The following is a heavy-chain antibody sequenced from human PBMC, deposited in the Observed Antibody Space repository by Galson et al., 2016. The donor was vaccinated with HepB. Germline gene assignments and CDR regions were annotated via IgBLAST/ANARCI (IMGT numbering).Heavy chain of an antibody. J-gene: IGHJ6*02. CDR2: ICFDGSKK. CDR1: GFIFSSYG. V-gene: IGHV3-33*01. Sequence: SLRLSCAASGFIFSSYGMHWVRQSPGKGLESVAFICFDGSKKYYADSVQGRVSISRDNPKNMVFLQIDNLRAEDTAVYYCARDQISVPIIRGIPAPCDHYYGLDVWGHGTTVTVSS. CDR3: ARDQISVPIIRGIPAPCDHYYGLDV. D-gene: IGHD3-10*01.